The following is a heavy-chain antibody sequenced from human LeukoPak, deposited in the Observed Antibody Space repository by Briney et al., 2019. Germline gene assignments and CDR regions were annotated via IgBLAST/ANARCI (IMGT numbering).Heavy chain of an antibody. D-gene: IGHD1-26*01. Sequence: GGSLRLSCAASAFTFSTYGMHWVRQAPGKGLEWVSFTRYDGSQNFYADSVKGRFIISRDNSKNTLYLQMNSLRAEDTAVYYCARGGSYYIYWGQGTLVTVSS. J-gene: IGHJ4*02. CDR3: ARGGSYYIY. CDR2: TRYDGSQN. V-gene: IGHV3-30*02. CDR1: AFTFSTYG.